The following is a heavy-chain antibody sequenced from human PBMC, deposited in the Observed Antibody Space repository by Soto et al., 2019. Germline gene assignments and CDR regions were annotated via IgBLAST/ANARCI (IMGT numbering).Heavy chain of an antibody. V-gene: IGHV1-18*01. CDR3: ARAGAAPYYYYGMDV. Sequence: ASVKVSCKASGYTFSTSGMSWLRQAPGQGLEWMGWISTYNGDTNDAPKFQDRVTMTSDTSTSTVYMELRSLRSDDTAVYYCARAGAAPYYYYGMDVWGQGTRVTVSS. CDR1: GYTFSTSG. CDR2: ISTYNGDT. J-gene: IGHJ6*02. D-gene: IGHD2-15*01.